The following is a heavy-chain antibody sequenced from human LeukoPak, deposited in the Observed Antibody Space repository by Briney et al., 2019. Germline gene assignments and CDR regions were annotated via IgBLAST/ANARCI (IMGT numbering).Heavy chain of an antibody. CDR2: ISGSGGST. CDR1: GFTFSSYA. V-gene: IGHV3-23*01. CDR3: AKDQIVGVPAARRGDY. D-gene: IGHD2-2*01. Sequence: GGSLRLSCAASGFTFSSYAMSWVRQAPGKGLEWVSAISGSGGSTYYADSVKRRFTISRDNSKNTLYLQMNSLRAEDTAVYYCAKDQIVGVPAARRGDYWGQGTLVTVSS. J-gene: IGHJ4*02.